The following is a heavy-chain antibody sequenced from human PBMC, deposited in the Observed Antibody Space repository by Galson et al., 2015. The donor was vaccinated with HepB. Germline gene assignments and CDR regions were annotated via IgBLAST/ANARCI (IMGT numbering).Heavy chain of an antibody. V-gene: IGHV3-23*01. CDR3: AKVQDLDIVVVVAAKRPYYYYAMDV. J-gene: IGHJ6*02. Sequence: SLRLSCAASGFTFSSYAMSWVRQAPGKGLEWVSTISGSGGSTFYADSVKGRFTISRDNSKNTLYMQMNSLRAEDTAVYYCAKVQDLDIVVVVAAKRPYYYYAMDVWGQGTTVTVSS. D-gene: IGHD2-15*01. CDR1: GFTFSSYA. CDR2: ISGSGGST.